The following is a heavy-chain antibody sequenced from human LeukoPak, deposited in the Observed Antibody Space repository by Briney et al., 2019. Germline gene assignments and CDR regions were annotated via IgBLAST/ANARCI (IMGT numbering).Heavy chain of an antibody. Sequence: PSETLSLTCTVSDYSISSGYFWGWIRQPPGKGLEWIGSIYHGGSMYYNPSLKSRATISVDTSKNHFSLRLSSVTAADTAIYYCARLKKLENSGWYYLDYWGQGTLVTVSS. CDR3: ARLKKLENSGWYYLDY. J-gene: IGHJ4*02. CDR2: IYHGGSM. V-gene: IGHV4-38-2*02. D-gene: IGHD6-19*01. CDR1: DYSISSGYF.